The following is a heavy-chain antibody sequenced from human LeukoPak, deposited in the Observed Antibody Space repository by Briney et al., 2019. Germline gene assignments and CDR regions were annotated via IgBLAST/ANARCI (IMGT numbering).Heavy chain of an antibody. D-gene: IGHD3-3*01. V-gene: IGHV1-69*04. CDR2: VIPILDIT. Sequence: SVKLSCTVSGGTFGSYGFSWVRQAPGQGLEWMGRVIPILDITNYAQKFQGRVTFPADKSTSTAYMELSSLRSEDTAVYYCATPYRQTYYDFWSGLDYWGQGTLVTVSS. CDR1: GGTFGSYG. J-gene: IGHJ4*02. CDR3: ATPYRQTYYDFWSGLDY.